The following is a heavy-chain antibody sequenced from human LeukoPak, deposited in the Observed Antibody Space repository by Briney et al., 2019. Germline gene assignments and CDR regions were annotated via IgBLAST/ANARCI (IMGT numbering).Heavy chain of an antibody. J-gene: IGHJ6*03. D-gene: IGHD1-26*01. CDR3: ARVISGEAYYYYMDV. V-gene: IGHV4-59*01. CDR2: IYYSGST. CDR1: GGSISSYY. Sequence: SETLSLTCTVSGGSISSYYWSWIRQPPGKGLEWIGYIYYSGSTNYRPSLKSRVTISVDTSKNQFSLKLSSVTAADMAVYYCARVISGEAYYYYMDVWGKGTTVTISS.